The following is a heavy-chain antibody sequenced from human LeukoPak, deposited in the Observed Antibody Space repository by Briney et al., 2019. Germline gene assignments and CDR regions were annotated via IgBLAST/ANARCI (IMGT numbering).Heavy chain of an antibody. CDR1: GFTFSSYA. J-gene: IGHJ6*03. V-gene: IGHV3-64*01. Sequence: GGSLRLSCAASGFTFSSYAMHWVRQAPGKGLEYVSAISSNGGSTYYANSVKGRFNISRDNSKNKLYLQMGSLRAEDMAVYYCARDPSDYDFWSGYYSYMDVWGKGTTVTVSS. CDR3: ARDPSDYDFWSGYYSYMDV. D-gene: IGHD3-3*01. CDR2: ISSNGGST.